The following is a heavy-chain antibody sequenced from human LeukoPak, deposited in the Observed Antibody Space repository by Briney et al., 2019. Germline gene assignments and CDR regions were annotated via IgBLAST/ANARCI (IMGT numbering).Heavy chain of an antibody. Sequence: ASVKVSCKASGYTFTSYYMHWVRQAPGQGLEWMGIINPSDGSTSYAQKFQGRVTMTRDTSTSTVYMELSSLRSEDTAVYYCARDLVGAISPYWYFDLWGRGTLVTVSS. CDR3: ARDLVGAISPYWYFDL. D-gene: IGHD1-26*01. CDR2: INPSDGST. CDR1: GYTFTSYY. V-gene: IGHV1-46*01. J-gene: IGHJ2*01.